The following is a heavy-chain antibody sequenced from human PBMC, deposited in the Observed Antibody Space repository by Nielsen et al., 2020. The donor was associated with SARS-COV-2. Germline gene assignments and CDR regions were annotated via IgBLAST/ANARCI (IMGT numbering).Heavy chain of an antibody. D-gene: IGHD2-2*01. CDR3: ASGGGRAFCSSTSCYDEGYGMDV. CDR2: IYYSGST. V-gene: IGHV4-39*01. Sequence: WLRQPPGKGLQWIATIYYSGSTYYNPSLKSRVTISVDTSKNQFSLKLSSVTAADTAVYYCASGGGRAFCSSTSCYDEGYGMDVWGQGTTVTVSS. J-gene: IGHJ6*02.